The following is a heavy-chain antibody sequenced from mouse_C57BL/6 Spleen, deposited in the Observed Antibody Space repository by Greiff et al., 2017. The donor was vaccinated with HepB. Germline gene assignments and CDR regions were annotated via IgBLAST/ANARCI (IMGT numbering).Heavy chain of an antibody. CDR1: GYAFSSSW. D-gene: IGHD1-1*01. CDR3: ARYSDGSSYWYVDV. CDR2: IHPGDGGT. J-gene: IGHJ1*03. Sequence: VQLQQSGPELVKPGASVKLSCKASGYAFSSSWMNWVKQRHGQGLEWIGRIHPGDGGTNYNGKFKGKATLTADKSSSTAYMQLSSLTSEDSAVYFCARYSDGSSYWYVDVWGKGTTVTVAS. V-gene: IGHV1-82*01.